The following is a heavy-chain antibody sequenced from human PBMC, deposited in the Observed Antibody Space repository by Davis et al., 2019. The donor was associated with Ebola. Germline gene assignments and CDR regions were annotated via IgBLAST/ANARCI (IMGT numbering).Heavy chain of an antibody. V-gene: IGHV6-1*01. CDR2: TYYRSKWNN. CDR3: AREYYYYYGMDV. J-gene: IGHJ6*02. Sequence: SQTLSLTCAISGDTVSSDSAAWNWIRQSPSRGLEWLGRTYYRSKWNNDYAVSMKGRITISPDTSKNQFSLQLSSVTPEDTAVYYCAREYYYYYGMDVWGQGTTVTVSS. CDR1: GDTVSSDSAA.